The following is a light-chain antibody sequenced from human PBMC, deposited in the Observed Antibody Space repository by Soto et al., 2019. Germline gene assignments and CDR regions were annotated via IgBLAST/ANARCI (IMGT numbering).Light chain of an antibody. CDR1: QDVSSN. V-gene: IGKV3-15*01. CDR2: GAS. Sequence: EMVVTQSPATLSVSPGERATLSCRASQDVSSNLAWYQQKPGQAPSLLIYGASTRATGTPARFSGSGSGTEFTLTISSLQSGDSAVYYCQQYNNRPRTFGQGTKVEIK. J-gene: IGKJ1*01. CDR3: QQYNNRPRT.